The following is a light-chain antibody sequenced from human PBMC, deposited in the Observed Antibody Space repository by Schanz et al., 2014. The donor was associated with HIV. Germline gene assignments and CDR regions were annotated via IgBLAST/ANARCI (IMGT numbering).Light chain of an antibody. CDR2: GAS. CDR3: QQYAALPQT. CDR1: QSVSAGY. J-gene: IGKJ2*01. Sequence: DIVLTQFPGTLSLSPGERATLSCRASQSVSAGYLAWYQQKPGQAPRLLIYGASNRASGIPDRVSGSGSGTDFTLTISRLEPEDFAVYYCQQYAALPQTFGQGTKLEI. V-gene: IGKV3-20*01.